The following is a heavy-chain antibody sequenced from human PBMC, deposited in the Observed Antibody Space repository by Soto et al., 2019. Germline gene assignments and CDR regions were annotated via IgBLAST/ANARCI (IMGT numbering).Heavy chain of an antibody. CDR2: ISYDGSNK. CDR3: ARDRQRALVVVAATGGFDS. V-gene: IGHV3-30-3*01. D-gene: IGHD2-15*01. J-gene: IGHJ4*02. Sequence: RRLSCAASEFTFSHYSMHWVRQAPDLGLEWVAFISYDGSNKYYADSVKGRFTISRDNANNTLFLQMSSLRVEDTGVYYCARDRQRALVVVAATGGFDSWGQGTLVTVSS. CDR1: EFTFSHYS.